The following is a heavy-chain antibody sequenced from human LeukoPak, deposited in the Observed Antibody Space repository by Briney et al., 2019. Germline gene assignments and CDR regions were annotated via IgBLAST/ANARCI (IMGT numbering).Heavy chain of an antibody. Sequence: SETLSLTCTVSGGSISSGGYYWSWIRQHPGKGLEWIGYIYYSGSTYYNPSLESRVTISVDTSKNQFSLKLSSVTAADTAVYYCARGLVLGSYSNFYHYFDYWGQGTLVTVSS. J-gene: IGHJ4*02. V-gene: IGHV4-31*03. CDR2: IYYSGST. D-gene: IGHD4-11*01. CDR3: ARGLVLGSYSNFYHYFDY. CDR1: GGSISSGGYY.